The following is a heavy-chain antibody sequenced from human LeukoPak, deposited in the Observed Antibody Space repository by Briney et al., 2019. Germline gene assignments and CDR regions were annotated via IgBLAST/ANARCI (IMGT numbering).Heavy chain of an antibody. Sequence: GGSLRLSCAASGFTFSSYAMSWVRQAPGKGLEWVSAISGSGGSTYYADSVKGRFTISRDNSKNTLYLQMNSLRVEDTAVYYCARDPRNVGLAPWGQGTLVTVSP. CDR2: ISGSGGST. V-gene: IGHV3-23*01. D-gene: IGHD2-15*01. CDR3: ARDPRNVGLAP. CDR1: GFTFSSYA. J-gene: IGHJ5*02.